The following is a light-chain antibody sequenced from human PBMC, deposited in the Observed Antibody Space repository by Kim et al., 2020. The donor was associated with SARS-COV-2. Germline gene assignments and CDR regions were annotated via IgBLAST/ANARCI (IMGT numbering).Light chain of an antibody. J-gene: IGLJ3*02. CDR2: ARN. CDR1: SLRTYY. CDR3: KSRDSSGNLLV. V-gene: IGLV3-19*01. Sequence: SSELTQDPVVSVALGQTVRITCQGDSLRTYYASWYQHKPGQAPILVIYARNNRASGIPDRFSGSSSGNTASLTITGAQAEDEADYYCKSRDSSGNLLVFG.